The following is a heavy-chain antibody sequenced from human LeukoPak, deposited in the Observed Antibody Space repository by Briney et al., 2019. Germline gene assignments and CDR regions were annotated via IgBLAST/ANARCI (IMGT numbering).Heavy chain of an antibody. CDR2: VYAGGST. CDR3: ARDSYDSSLGY. V-gene: IGHV4-4*07. J-gene: IGHJ4*02. D-gene: IGHD3-22*01. CDR1: GGSISSYY. Sequence: SETLSLTCTVSGGSISSYYWSWIRQPAGKGLEWIGRVYAGGSTNYNPSLKSRVTMSVDTSKNQFSLRLDSVTAADTAVYYCARDSYDSSLGYWGQGTLVTVSS.